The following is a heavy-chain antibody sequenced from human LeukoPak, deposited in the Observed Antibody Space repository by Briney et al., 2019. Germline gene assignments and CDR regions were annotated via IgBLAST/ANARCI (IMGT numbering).Heavy chain of an antibody. Sequence: PGRSLRLSCAASGFTFSSYGMHWVRQAPGKGLEWVAVIWYDGSNKYYADSVKGRFTISRDNSKSTLYLQMNSLRAEDTAVYYCAKDYYDSSGNDAFDIWGQGTMVTVSS. CDR1: GFTFSSYG. V-gene: IGHV3-33*06. CDR2: IWYDGSNK. J-gene: IGHJ3*02. CDR3: AKDYYDSSGNDAFDI. D-gene: IGHD3-22*01.